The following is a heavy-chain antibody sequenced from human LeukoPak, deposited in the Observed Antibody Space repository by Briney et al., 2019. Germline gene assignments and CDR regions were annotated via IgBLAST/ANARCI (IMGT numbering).Heavy chain of an antibody. V-gene: IGHV1-69*05. CDR3: ARAGGYSYGSFDY. CDR1: GGTFSSYA. D-gene: IGHD5-18*01. CDR2: IIPIFGTA. Sequence: SVKVSCKASGGTFSSYAISWMRQAPGQGLEWMGRIIPIFGTANYAQKFQGRVTITTDESTSTAYMELSSLRSEDTAVYYCARAGGYSYGSFDYWGQGTLVTVSS. J-gene: IGHJ4*02.